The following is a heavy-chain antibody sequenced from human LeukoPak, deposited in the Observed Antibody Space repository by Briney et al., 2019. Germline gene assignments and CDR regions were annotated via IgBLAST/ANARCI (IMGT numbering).Heavy chain of an antibody. V-gene: IGHV4-59*01. J-gene: IGHJ3*02. D-gene: IGHD2/OR15-2a*01. CDR2: IYYSGST. CDR1: GGSISSYY. Sequence: SETLSLTCTVSGGSISSYYWSWIRQPPGKGLEWIGYIYYSGSTNYNPSLKSRVTISVDTSKNQFSLKLSSVTAADTAVYYCARAEYVDWDGAFDIWGQGTMVTVSS. CDR3: ARAEYVDWDGAFDI.